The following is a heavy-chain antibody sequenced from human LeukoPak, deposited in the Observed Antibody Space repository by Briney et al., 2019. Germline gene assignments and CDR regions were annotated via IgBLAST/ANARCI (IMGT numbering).Heavy chain of an antibody. V-gene: IGHV4-34*01. CDR2: INHSGST. CDR3: ATGGGFDWLLLVY. D-gene: IGHD3-9*01. Sequence: PSETLSLTCAVYGGSFSGYYWSWIRQPPGKGLEWIGEINHSGSTNYNPSLKSRVTISVDTSKNQFSLKLSSVTAADTAVYYCATGGGFDWLLLVYWGQGTLVTVSS. CDR1: GGSFSGYY. J-gene: IGHJ4*02.